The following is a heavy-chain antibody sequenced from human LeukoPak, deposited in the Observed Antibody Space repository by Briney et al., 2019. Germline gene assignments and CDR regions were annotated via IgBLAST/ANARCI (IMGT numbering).Heavy chain of an antibody. CDR1: GASISGSGYY. CDR3: AKFATGGLYYFDY. D-gene: IGHD6-19*01. Sequence: SETLSLTCTVSGASISGSGYYWGWIRQPPGKGLEWIGSIYSSGSTYYNASLQSRVTISVDTSKNQFSLKLISVTAADTAVYYCAKFATGGLYYFDYWGQGTLVIVSS. CDR2: IYSSGST. V-gene: IGHV4-39*07. J-gene: IGHJ4*02.